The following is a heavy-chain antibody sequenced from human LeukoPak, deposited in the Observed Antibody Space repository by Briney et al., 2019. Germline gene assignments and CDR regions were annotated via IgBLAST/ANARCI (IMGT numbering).Heavy chain of an antibody. V-gene: IGHV1-69*13. CDR1: GGTFISYA. CDR3: ARGPDWNDYYYYMDV. D-gene: IGHD1-1*01. J-gene: IGHJ6*03. CDR2: IIPILGTA. Sequence: SVKVSCKASGGTFISYAISWVRQAPGQGLEWMGGIIPILGTANYAQKFQGRVTITVDESTSTAYMELSSLRSEDTAVYYCARGPDWNDYYYYMDVWGKGTTVTISS.